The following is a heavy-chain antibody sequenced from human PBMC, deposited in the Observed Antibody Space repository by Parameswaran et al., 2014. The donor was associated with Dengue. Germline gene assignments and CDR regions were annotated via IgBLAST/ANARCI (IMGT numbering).Heavy chain of an antibody. D-gene: IGHD4-23*01. V-gene: IGHV3-21*01. J-gene: IGHJ4*02. CDR2: ISSSSSYI. Sequence: KWIRQPPGKGLEWVSSISSSSSYIYYADSVKGRFTISRDNAKNSLYLQMNSLRAEDTAVYYCARAYGGKGRERDYWGQGTLVRLL. CDR3: ARAYGGKGRERDY.